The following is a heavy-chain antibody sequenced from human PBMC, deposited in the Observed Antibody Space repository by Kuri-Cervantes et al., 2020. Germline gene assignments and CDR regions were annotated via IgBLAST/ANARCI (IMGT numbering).Heavy chain of an antibody. J-gene: IGHJ6*02. V-gene: IGHV1-2*02. CDR1: GYTFTGYY. CDR2: INPNSGGT. CDR3: ARVDGFGETTDYYYYYGMDV. D-gene: IGHD3-10*01. Sequence: ASVKVSCKASGYTFTGYYMHWVRQAPGQGLEWMGWINPNSGGTNYALKFQGRVTMTRDTSISTAYMELSRLRSDDTAVYYCARVDGFGETTDYYYYYGMDVWGQGTTVTVSS.